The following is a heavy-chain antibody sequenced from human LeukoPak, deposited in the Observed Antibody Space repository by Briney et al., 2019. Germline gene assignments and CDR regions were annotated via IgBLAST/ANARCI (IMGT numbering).Heavy chain of an antibody. CDR3: AKHYGSGSYYNYFDY. J-gene: IGHJ4*02. CDR2: IYSGGST. CDR1: GFSVSSNY. Sequence: GGSLRLSCAASGFSVSSNYMGWVRQAPGKGLEWVSVIYSGGSTYYADSVEGRFTISRDKSKNTLSLQMNSLRAEDTAVYYCAKHYGSGSYYNYFDYWGQGTLVSVSS. V-gene: IGHV3-53*01. D-gene: IGHD3-10*01.